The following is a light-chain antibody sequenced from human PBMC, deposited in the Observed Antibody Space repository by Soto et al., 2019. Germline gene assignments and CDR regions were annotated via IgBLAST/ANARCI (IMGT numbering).Light chain of an antibody. J-gene: IGKJ5*01. CDR1: QSFRGL. Sequence: EVVLTQSPVTLSLSPGERATLSCRASQSFRGLLAWYQQKPGQAPRLLIYDAYNRATGIPPRFSGSGSGTDFPLTISSLEPEDPAVYYWQQRHMWPITFGQGTRLEMK. CDR2: DAY. V-gene: IGKV3-11*01. CDR3: QQRHMWPIT.